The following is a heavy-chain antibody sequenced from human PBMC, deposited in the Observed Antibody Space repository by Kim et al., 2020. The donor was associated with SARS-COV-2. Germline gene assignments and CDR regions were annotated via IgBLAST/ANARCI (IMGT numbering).Heavy chain of an antibody. CDR2: IIPIFGTA. CDR1: GGTFSSYA. D-gene: IGHD3-16*01. Sequence: SVKVSCKASGGTFSSYAISWVRQAPGQGLEWMGGIIPIFGTANYAQKFQGRVTITADESTSTAYMELSSLRSEDTAVYYCARGGLGRRGAFDIWGQRTMVTVSS. V-gene: IGHV1-69*13. CDR3: ARGGLGRRGAFDI. J-gene: IGHJ3*02.